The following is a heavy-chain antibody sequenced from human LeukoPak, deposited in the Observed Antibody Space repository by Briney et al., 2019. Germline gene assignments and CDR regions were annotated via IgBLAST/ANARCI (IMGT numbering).Heavy chain of an antibody. J-gene: IGHJ4*02. D-gene: IGHD3-16*01. CDR1: GFTFSSYG. V-gene: IGHV3-30*02. CDR3: AGRRVLDASFDY. Sequence: PGGSLRLSCAASGFTFSSYGTHWVRQAPGKGLEWVAFIRYDGSNKYYADSVKGRFTISRDNSKNTLYLQMNSLRAEDTAVYYCAGRRVLDASFDYWGQGTLVTVSS. CDR2: IRYDGSNK.